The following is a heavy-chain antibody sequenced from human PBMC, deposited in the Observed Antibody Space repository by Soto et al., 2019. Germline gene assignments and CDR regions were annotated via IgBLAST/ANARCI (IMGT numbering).Heavy chain of an antibody. CDR3: ARDNLAFQGAFDL. CDR1: GFVFSDFQ. Sequence: VQLVQSGGGPVKPGGSLRLSCAASGFVFSDFQFNWVRQAPGEGLEWLSSITGTSAFIEYAESIEGRFTISRDNPNNLLFLHMDNLRPEDTAVYYCARDNLAFQGAFDLWGQGTLVTVSS. J-gene: IGHJ4*02. CDR2: ITGTSAFI. D-gene: IGHD3-16*01. V-gene: IGHV3-21*01.